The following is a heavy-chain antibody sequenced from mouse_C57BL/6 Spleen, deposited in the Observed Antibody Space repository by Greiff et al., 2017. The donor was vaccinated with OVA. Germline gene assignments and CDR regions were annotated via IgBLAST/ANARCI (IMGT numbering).Heavy chain of an antibody. CDR1: GYAFSSSW. J-gene: IGHJ2*01. V-gene: IGHV1-82*01. Sequence: VKLMESGPELVKPGASVKISCKASGYAFSSSWMNWVKQRPGKGLEWIGRIYPGDGDTNYNGKFKGKATLTADKSSSTAYMQLSSLTSEDSAVYFCARSLITTVVAYYFDYWGQGTTLTVSS. D-gene: IGHD1-1*01. CDR2: IYPGDGDT. CDR3: ARSLITTVVAYYFDY.